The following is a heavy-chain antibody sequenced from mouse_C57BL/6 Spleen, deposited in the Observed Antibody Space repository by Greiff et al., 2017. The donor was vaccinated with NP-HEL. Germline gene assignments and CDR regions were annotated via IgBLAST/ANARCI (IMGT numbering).Heavy chain of an antibody. CDR2: IDPEDGET. Sequence: VQLKESGAELVKPGASVKLSCTASGFNIKDYYMHWVQQRTEQGLEWIGRIDPEDGETKYAPKFQGKATLTEDTPSNTSYLQLSSLTTDDTADYYGANMATTIVAYWYYDVWGTGTTVTVSS. CDR3: ANMATTIVAYWYYDV. D-gene: IGHD1-1*01. V-gene: IGHV14-2*01. J-gene: IGHJ1*03. CDR1: GFNIKDYY.